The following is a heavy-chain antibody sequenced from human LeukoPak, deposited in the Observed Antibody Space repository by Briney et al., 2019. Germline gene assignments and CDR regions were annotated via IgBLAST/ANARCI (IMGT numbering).Heavy chain of an antibody. J-gene: IGHJ4*02. D-gene: IGHD3-22*01. CDR3: AKRGDYYDSSGWSLDY. V-gene: IGHV3-23*01. CDR1: GFTFSSYA. CDR2: ISGSGGST. Sequence: GGSLRLSCAASGFTFSSYAMSWVRQAPGKGLESVSAISGSGGSTYYADSVKGRFTISRDNSKNTLYLQMNSLRAEDTAVYYCAKRGDYYDSSGWSLDYWGQGTLVTVSS.